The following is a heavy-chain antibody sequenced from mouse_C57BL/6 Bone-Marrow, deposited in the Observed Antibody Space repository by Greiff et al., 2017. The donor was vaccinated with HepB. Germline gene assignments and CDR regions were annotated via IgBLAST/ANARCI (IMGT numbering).Heavy chain of an antibody. V-gene: IGHV14-2*01. D-gene: IGHD1-1*01. J-gene: IGHJ1*03. CDR1: GFNIKDYY. CDR2: IDPEDGET. Sequence: EVQLQQSGAELVKPGASVKLSCTASGFNIKDYYLHWVKQRTEQGLEWIGRIDPEDGETKYAPKFQGKATITADTSSNTAYLQLSSLTSEDTAVYYCARDTTVVATRGYWYFDVWGTGTTVTVSS. CDR3: ARDTTVVATRGYWYFDV.